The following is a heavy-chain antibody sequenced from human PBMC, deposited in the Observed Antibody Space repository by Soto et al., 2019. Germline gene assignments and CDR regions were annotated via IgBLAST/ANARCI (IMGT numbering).Heavy chain of an antibody. V-gene: IGHV4-30-2*01. Sequence: PSETLSLTCAVSGGSISSGGYSWSWIRQPPGKGLEWIGYIYHSGSTYYNPSLKSRVTISVDRSKNQFSLKLSSVTAADTAVYYCARGHDTDIWFDPWGQGTLVTVSS. CDR2: IYHSGST. J-gene: IGHJ5*02. D-gene: IGHD3-22*01. CDR3: ARGHDTDIWFDP. CDR1: GGSISSGGYS.